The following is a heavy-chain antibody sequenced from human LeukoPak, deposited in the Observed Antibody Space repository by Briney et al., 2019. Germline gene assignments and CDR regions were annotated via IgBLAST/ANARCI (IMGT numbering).Heavy chain of an antibody. Sequence: GASLRLSCAASGFTFSSYAMSWVRQAPGKGLEWVSAISGSGGSTYYADSVKGRFTISRDNFKNTLYLQMNSLRAEDTAVYYCAKGTYSGYDVDYWGQGTLVTVSS. J-gene: IGHJ4*02. V-gene: IGHV3-23*01. D-gene: IGHD5-12*01. CDR1: GFTFSSYA. CDR3: AKGTYSGYDVDY. CDR2: ISGSGGST.